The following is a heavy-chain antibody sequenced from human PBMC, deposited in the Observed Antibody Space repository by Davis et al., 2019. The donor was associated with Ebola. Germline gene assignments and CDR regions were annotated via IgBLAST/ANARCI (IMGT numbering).Heavy chain of an antibody. J-gene: IGHJ4*02. CDR1: GGFVSSGGYS. CDR3: ARDYVY. Sequence: SETLSLTCAVSGGFVSSGGYSWNWIRQPPGKGLEWIGYYYYTGSTNYSPSLKSRVTISADTSKNQFSLRLKSVTAADTAMYYCARDYVYWGQGILVTVSS. V-gene: IGHV4-61*08. D-gene: IGHD1-14*01. CDR2: YYYTGST.